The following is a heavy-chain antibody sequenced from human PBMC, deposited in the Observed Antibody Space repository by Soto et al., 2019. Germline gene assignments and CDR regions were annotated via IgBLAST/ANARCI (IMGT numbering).Heavy chain of an antibody. J-gene: IGHJ4*02. Sequence: SVKVSCKASGFTFTSSAVQWVRQARGQRLEWIGWIVVGSGNTNYAQKFQERVTITRDMSTSTAYMELSSLRSEDTAVYYCAVSRWLQFDEPTYWGQGTLVTVSS. CDR1: GFTFTSSA. CDR2: IVVGSGNT. CDR3: AVSRWLQFDEPTY. D-gene: IGHD5-12*01. V-gene: IGHV1-58*01.